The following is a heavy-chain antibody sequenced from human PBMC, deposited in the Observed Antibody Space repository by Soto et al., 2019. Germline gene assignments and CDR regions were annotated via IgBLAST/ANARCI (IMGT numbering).Heavy chain of an antibody. CDR1: GFTFSGSA. CDR2: IRSKANSYAT. Sequence: EVQLVESGGGLVQPGGSLKLSCAASGFTFSGSAMHWVRQAPGKGLEWVGRIRSKANSYATAYAASVKGRFTISRDDSKNTAYLQMNSLKTEDTAVYYCTKSSDTAMVPYYYGMDVWGQGTTVTVSS. CDR3: TKSSDTAMVPYYYGMDV. V-gene: IGHV3-73*02. J-gene: IGHJ6*02. D-gene: IGHD5-18*01.